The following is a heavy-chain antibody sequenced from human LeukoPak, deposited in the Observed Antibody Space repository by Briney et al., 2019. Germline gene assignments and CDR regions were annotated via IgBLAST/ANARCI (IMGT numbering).Heavy chain of an antibody. CDR3: AREILGGFNPGAY. CDR2: IHRSGSP. Sequence: SETLSLTCTVSLDSTTSNFWSWVRQPPGKSLEWIGEIHRSGSPNYNPSLQSRVTISIDRSRNQIVLELSSVTAADTAVYYCAREILGGFNPGAYWGQGTLVTVSS. V-gene: IGHV4-4*02. D-gene: IGHD1-14*01. J-gene: IGHJ4*02. CDR1: LDSTTSNFW.